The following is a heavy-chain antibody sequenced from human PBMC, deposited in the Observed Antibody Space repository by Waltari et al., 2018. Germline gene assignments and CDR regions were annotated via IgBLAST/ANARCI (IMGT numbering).Heavy chain of an antibody. V-gene: IGHV1-58*01. CDR1: GFTFTSSA. Sequence: QMQLVQSGPEVKKPGTSVKVSCKASGFTFTSSAVQWVRQARGQRLEWIGWIVVGSGNTNYAQKFQERVTITRDMSTSTAYMELSSLRSEDTAVYYCAADLPRLSGSYSYYYYYGMDVWGQGTTVTVSS. J-gene: IGHJ6*02. CDR3: AADLPRLSGSYSYYYYYGMDV. D-gene: IGHD1-26*01. CDR2: IVVGSGNT.